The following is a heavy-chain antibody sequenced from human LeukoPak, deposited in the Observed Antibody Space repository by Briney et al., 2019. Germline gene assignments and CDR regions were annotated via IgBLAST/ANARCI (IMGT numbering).Heavy chain of an antibody. Sequence: ASVKVSCKASGYTFTSYGISWVRPAPGQGLEWMGWVSAYNGNTNYAQKLQGRVTMTTDTSTSTAYMELRSLRSDDTAVYYCARMRPALLAAAGTGFDYWGQGTLVTVSS. CDR1: GYTFTSYG. CDR2: VSAYNGNT. CDR3: ARMRPALLAAAGTGFDY. J-gene: IGHJ4*02. V-gene: IGHV1-18*01. D-gene: IGHD6-13*01.